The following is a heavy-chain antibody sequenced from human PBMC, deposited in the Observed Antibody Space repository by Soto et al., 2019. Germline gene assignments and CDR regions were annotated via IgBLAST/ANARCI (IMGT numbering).Heavy chain of an antibody. CDR3: AREPIFGVVRGGMDV. J-gene: IGHJ6*02. CDR2: ISYDGSNK. D-gene: IGHD3-3*01. V-gene: IGHV3-30-3*01. CDR1: GFTFSNYA. Sequence: QVQLVESGGGVVQPGRSLRLSCAASGFTFSNYAMHWVRQAPGKGLEWVAVISYDGSNKYYADSVKGRFTISRANSKNTLYLQMTSLRAEDTAVYYCAREPIFGVVRGGMDVWGQGTTVTVSS.